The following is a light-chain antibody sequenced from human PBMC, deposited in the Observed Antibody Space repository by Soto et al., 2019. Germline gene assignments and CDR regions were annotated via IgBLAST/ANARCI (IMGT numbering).Light chain of an antibody. Sequence: EIVLTQSPGTLSLSPGERATLSCRASQRISGYLAWYQQKPGQAPRFLIYGESTRATDIPARLRGSGSGTELNLTIDRLQSEDFAVYYCQKYNDWPPAFGGGTKVDIK. V-gene: IGKV3-15*01. CDR2: GES. J-gene: IGKJ4*01. CDR3: QKYNDWPPA. CDR1: QRISGY.